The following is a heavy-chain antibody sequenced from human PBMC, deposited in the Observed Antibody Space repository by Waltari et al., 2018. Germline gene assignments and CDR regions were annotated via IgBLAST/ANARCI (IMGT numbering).Heavy chain of an antibody. J-gene: IGHJ6*02. CDR2: NHAGNGNA. D-gene: IGHD2-2*01. CDR3: AREGVPAAVRADYYYPMDV. CDR1: GYPFTSYI. Sequence: QVQLVQSGAEVKRPGASVKVSCKTSGYPFTSYITHWLRQAPGQRSAWMGWNHAGNGNAKYSQKFQDRVTITRDTSASTVYVERSSLRSEDPGDYFCAREGVPAAVRADYYYPMDVWGQGTTVTVSS. V-gene: IGHV1-3*01.